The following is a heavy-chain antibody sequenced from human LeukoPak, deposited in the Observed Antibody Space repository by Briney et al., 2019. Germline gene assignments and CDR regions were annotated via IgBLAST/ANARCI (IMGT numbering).Heavy chain of an antibody. CDR2: IYYSGST. CDR3: ARGVAAYYFDY. D-gene: IGHD6-6*01. CDR1: GGSISSYY. Sequence: SETLSLTCTVSGGSISSYYRSWIRQPPGKGLEWIGYIYYSGSTNYNPSLKSRVTISVDTSKNQFSLKLSSVTAADTAVYYCARGVAAYYFDYWGQGTLVTVSS. V-gene: IGHV4-59*01. J-gene: IGHJ4*02.